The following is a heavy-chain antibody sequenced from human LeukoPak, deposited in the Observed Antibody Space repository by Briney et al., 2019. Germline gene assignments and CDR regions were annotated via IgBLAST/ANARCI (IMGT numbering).Heavy chain of an antibody. CDR2: FDPEDGET. CDR3: ATVSGYDRDFDY. Sequence: GASVKVSCKVSGYTFTELSMHWVRQAPGKGLEWMGGFDPEDGETIYAQKFQGRVTMTEDTSTDTAYMELSSLRSEDTAVYYCATVSGYDRDFDYWGQGTLVTVSS. CDR1: GYTFTELS. J-gene: IGHJ4*02. D-gene: IGHD5-12*01. V-gene: IGHV1-24*01.